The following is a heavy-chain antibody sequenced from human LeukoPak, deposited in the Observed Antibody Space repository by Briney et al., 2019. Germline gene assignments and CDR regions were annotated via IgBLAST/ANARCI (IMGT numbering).Heavy chain of an antibody. V-gene: IGHV3-30*03. CDR2: ISYDGSNK. CDR1: GFTFSSYG. Sequence: PGGSLRLSCAASGFTFSSYGMHWVRQAPGKGLEWVAVISYDGSNKYYADSVKGRFTISRDNSKNTLYLQMNSLRAEDTAVYYCARETSMGNYYDSSGPFDYWGQGTLVTVSS. CDR3: ARETSMGNYYDSSGPFDY. D-gene: IGHD3-22*01. J-gene: IGHJ4*02.